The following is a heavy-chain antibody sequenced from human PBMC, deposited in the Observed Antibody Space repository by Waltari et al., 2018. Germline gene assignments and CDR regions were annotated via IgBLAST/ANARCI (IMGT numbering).Heavy chain of an antibody. Sequence: QVHLVQSGAEVRKPGSSVKVSCEASGGTFGTYAISWVRQATGQGLEWMGGIIPIYGTPNYAQKFQGRVNVAADELTTTAYMELSSLGSDDTAVYYCAKRIVGGPFDVWGQGTMVTVSS. D-gene: IGHD1-26*01. CDR3: AKRIVGGPFDV. J-gene: IGHJ3*01. CDR2: IIPIYGTP. V-gene: IGHV1-69*12. CDR1: GGTFGTYA.